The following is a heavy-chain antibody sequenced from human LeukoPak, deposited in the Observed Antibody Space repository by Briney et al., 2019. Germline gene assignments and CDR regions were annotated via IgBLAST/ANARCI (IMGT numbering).Heavy chain of an antibody. D-gene: IGHD3-16*01. Sequence: GRSLRLSCAASGFTFSSYAMHWVRQAPGKGLEWVAVISYDGSNKYYADSVKGRFTISRDNSKNTLYLQMNSLRAEDTAVYYCARDDTDYVWGSYRYFDYWGQGTLVTVSS. CDR1: GFTFSSYA. V-gene: IGHV3-30*04. CDR3: ARDDTDYVWGSYRYFDY. CDR2: ISYDGSNK. J-gene: IGHJ4*02.